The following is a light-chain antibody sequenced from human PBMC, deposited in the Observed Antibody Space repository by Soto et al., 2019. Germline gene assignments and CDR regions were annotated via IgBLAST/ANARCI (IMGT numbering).Light chain of an antibody. CDR1: QSISST. V-gene: IGKV1-5*01. CDR3: QQYKNYPRS. CDR2: DAS. J-gene: IGKJ1*01. Sequence: DIQMTQSPSTVSASVGDRVTITCRASQSISSTLAWYQQKPGQAPKVLIYDASTLATGVPSRFSGSGYVTEFTLTVSSLQSDDFATYSCQQYKNYPRSFGQGTKVEIK.